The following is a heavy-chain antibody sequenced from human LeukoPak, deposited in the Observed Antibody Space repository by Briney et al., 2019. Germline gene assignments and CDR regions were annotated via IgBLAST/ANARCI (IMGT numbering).Heavy chain of an antibody. V-gene: IGHV4-39*01. CDR1: GGSISSSSYY. Sequence: SETLSLTCSVSGGSISSSSYYWNWIRQPPGKGLEWVGSIYYSGTTYYNSSLKSRVAISEDTSKNRFSLMLTSVTAADTAVYYCARQVSDYFYYYIDVWGEGTTVIVSS. CDR2: IYYSGTT. J-gene: IGHJ6*03. CDR3: ARQVSDYFYYYIDV.